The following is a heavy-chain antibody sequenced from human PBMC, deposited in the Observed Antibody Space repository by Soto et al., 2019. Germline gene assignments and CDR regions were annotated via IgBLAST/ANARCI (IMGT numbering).Heavy chain of an antibody. CDR1: GFTFSSYG. J-gene: IGHJ6*02. CDR2: ISYDGSNK. CDR3: AKDPQSGYFHYYGMDV. Sequence: QVQLVESGGGVVQPGRSLRLSCAASGFTFSSYGMHWVRQAPGKGLEWVVVISYDGSNKYYADSVKGRFTISRDNSKNTLYLQMNSRRAEDTAVYFCAKDPQSGYFHYYGMDVWGPGTTVTVSS. V-gene: IGHV3-30*18. D-gene: IGHD3-22*01.